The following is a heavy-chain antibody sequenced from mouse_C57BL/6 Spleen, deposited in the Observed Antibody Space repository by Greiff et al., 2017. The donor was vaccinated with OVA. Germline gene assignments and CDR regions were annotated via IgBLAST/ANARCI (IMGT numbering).Heavy chain of an antibody. D-gene: IGHD2-1*01. CDR3: ARDYGNYEEWFAY. V-gene: IGHV1-49*01. CDR2: FTMYSDAT. CDR1: YFAFMASA. J-gene: IGHJ3*01. Sequence: LKESGAELVRPGSSVKLSCKDSYFAFMASAMHWVKQRPGHGLEWIGSFTMYSDATEYSENFKGKATLTANTSSSTAYMELSSLTSEDSAVYYCARDYGNYEEWFAYWGQGTLVTVSA.